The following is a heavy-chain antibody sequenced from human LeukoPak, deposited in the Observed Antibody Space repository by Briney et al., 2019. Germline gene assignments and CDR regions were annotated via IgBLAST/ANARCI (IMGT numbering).Heavy chain of an antibody. J-gene: IGHJ4*02. CDR3: ARSARLMKGVVEVTALDD. CDR2: FNLNGGST. Sequence: GSLRLSCPASGFTFDDYGMSWVRQAPGKGLDWVSGFNLNGGSTGYAHSVKGRFTIARDNAKNSVYLEMNSLRADDTAVYYCARSARLMKGVVEVTALDDWGQGTLVTVSS. V-gene: IGHV3-20*04. D-gene: IGHD3-3*01. CDR1: GFTFDDYG.